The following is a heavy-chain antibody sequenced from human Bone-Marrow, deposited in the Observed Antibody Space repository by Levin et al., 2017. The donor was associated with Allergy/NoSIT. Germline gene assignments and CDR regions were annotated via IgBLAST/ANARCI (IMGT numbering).Heavy chain of an antibody. D-gene: IGHD3-16*01. J-gene: IGHJ5*02. CDR2: MSYSGNT. Sequence: SETLSLTCTVSGGYINRSSYFWGWIRQPSGKGLEWIGSMSYSGNTNYNPSLKSRVTMSVDTSKNQFSLRLSSVAAADTAVYYCVKHIRVHYEGRGCQNWCDPWGQGTLVAVSS. V-gene: IGHV4-39*01. CDR3: VKHIRVHYEGRGCQNWCDP. CDR1: GGYINRSSYF.